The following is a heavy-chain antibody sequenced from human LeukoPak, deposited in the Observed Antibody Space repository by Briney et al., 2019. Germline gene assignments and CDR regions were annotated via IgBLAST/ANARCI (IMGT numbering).Heavy chain of an antibody. CDR2: INAGNGNT. Sequence: ASVKVSCKASGYTFTSYAMHWVRQAPGQRLEWMGWINAGNGNTKYSQKFQGRVTITRDTSASTAYMELSSLRSEDTAVYYCARVGSSGYYSHYFDYWGQGTLVTVSS. V-gene: IGHV1-3*01. CDR3: ARVGSSGYYSHYFDY. CDR1: GYTFTSYA. J-gene: IGHJ4*02. D-gene: IGHD3-22*01.